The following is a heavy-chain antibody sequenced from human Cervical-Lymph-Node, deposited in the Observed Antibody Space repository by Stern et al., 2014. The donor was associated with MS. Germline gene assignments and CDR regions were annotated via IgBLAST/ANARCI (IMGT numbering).Heavy chain of an antibody. CDR3: ARDRAYAMDV. CDR2: INSDGSST. V-gene: IGHV3-74*01. J-gene: IGHJ6*02. CDR1: GFAFNTFW. Sequence: EVQLVESGGGLVQPGGSLRLSCAASGFAFNTFWMHWVRQAPGKGLVRVSHINSDGSSTSYVDSVKGRFTIPRDNARNTLYLQMNSLRADDTAVYYCARDRAYAMDVWGQGTTVTVSS. D-gene: IGHD3-10*01.